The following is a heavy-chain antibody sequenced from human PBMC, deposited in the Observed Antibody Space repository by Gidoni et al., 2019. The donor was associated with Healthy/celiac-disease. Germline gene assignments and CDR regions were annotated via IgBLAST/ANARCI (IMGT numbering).Heavy chain of an antibody. CDR3: ARAHPFGYCSSTSCYELFVGASWFDP. CDR1: GGPIISSSYY. V-gene: IGHV4-39*07. J-gene: IGHJ5*02. Sequence: QLQLQESGPGLVTPSETLSLTCTVSGGPIISSSYYLGWIRHPLGKGLDWIGSNYYSGSTYYNPSLKSRVNRSVETSKNQFSLKLSSVTAADTAVYYCARAHPFGYCSSTSCYELFVGASWFDPWGQGTLVTVSS. D-gene: IGHD2-2*01. CDR2: NYYSGST.